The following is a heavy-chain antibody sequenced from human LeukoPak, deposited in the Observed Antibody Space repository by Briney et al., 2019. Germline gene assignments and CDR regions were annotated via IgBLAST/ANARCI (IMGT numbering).Heavy chain of an antibody. CDR1: GGSLSSYY. CDR2: IYSSGAT. CDR3: ARGFTTTKFDS. J-gene: IGHJ4*02. V-gene: IGHV4-59*07. D-gene: IGHD3-22*01. Sequence: PSDTLSLTCTVSGGSLSSYYWTWIRQPPGKRLDWIGFIYSSGATNYNPSLNSRVTISQDMSSNQLTLQLSSVTAADTAIYFCARGFTTTKFDSWGQGTLVTVSS.